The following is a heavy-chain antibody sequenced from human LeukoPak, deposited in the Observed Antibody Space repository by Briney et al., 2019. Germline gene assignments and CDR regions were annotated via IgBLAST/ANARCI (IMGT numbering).Heavy chain of an antibody. Sequence: PSQTLSLTCTVSGGSISSGGYYWSWIRQHPGKGLEWIGYIYYSGSTNYNPSLKSRVTISLDTSKNQFSLRLTSVTAADTAVYYCAKTGAPMGGYWGQGTLVTVSS. J-gene: IGHJ4*02. V-gene: IGHV4-31*03. CDR3: AKTGAPMGGY. CDR1: GGSISSGGYY. CDR2: IYYSGST. D-gene: IGHD3-16*01.